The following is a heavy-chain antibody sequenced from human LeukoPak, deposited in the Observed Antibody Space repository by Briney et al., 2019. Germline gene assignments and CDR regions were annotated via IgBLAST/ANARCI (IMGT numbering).Heavy chain of an antibody. J-gene: IGHJ4*02. V-gene: IGHV3-74*01. CDR3: TRGRLWFGAFLDY. CDR1: GFTFSSYW. D-gene: IGHD3-10*01. CDR2: INSDGSST. Sequence: GGSLRLSCAASGFTFSSYWMHWVRQAPGKGLVWVSRINSDGSSTSYADSVKGRFTISRDNAKNTLFLQMNSLRVEDTAVYYCTRGRLWFGAFLDYWGQGTRVTVSS.